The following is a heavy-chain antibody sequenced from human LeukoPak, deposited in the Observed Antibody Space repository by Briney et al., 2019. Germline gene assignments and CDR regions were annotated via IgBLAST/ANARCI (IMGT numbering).Heavy chain of an antibody. CDR3: ASSIAVAAPTDY. D-gene: IGHD6-19*01. J-gene: IGHJ4*02. CDR1: GYTFTGYY. CDR2: INPNSGGT. V-gene: IGHV1-2*02. Sequence: ASVKVSCKAPGYTFTGYYMHWVRQAPGQGLEWMGWINPNSGGTNYAQKFQGRVTMTRDTSISTAYMELSRLRSDDTAVYYCASSIAVAAPTDYWGQGTLVTVSS.